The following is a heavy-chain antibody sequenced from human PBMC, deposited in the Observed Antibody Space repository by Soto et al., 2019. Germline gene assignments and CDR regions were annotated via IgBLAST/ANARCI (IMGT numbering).Heavy chain of an antibody. J-gene: IGHJ5*02. D-gene: IGHD3-22*01. V-gene: IGHV1-69*02. CDR1: GGTFSSYT. Sequence: QVQLVQSGAEVKKPGSSVKVSCKASGGTFSSYTISWVRQAPGQGLEWMGRIIPILGIANYAQKCQGRGTITADKSTSTAYMELSSLRSEDTAVYYCAKRLTYDHNWFDPWGQGTLDTVSS. CDR2: IIPILGIA. CDR3: AKRLTYDHNWFDP.